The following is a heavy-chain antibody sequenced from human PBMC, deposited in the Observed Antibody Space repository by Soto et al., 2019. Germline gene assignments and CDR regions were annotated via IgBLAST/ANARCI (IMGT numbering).Heavy chain of an antibody. V-gene: IGHV3-23*01. CDR2: ISGSGGST. CDR1: GFTFSSYA. D-gene: IGHD3-10*01. J-gene: IGHJ5*02. Sequence: GGSLRLSCAASGFTFSSYAMGWVRQAPGKGLEWVSAISGSGGSTYYADSVKGRFTISRDNSKNTLYLQMNSLRAEDTAVYYCAKDHDYGSGSYNDNWFDPWGQGTLVTVSS. CDR3: AKDHDYGSGSYNDNWFDP.